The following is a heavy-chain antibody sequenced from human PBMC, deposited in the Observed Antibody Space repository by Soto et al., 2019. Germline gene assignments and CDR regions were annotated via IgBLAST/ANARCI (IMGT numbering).Heavy chain of an antibody. D-gene: IGHD1-7*01. CDR2: IIPIFGTA. CDR1: GGTFSSYA. CDR3: ARHPNWNYVYYFDY. Sequence: SVKVSCKASGGTFSSYAIGWVRQAPGQGLEWMGGIIPIFGTANYAQKFQGRVTITADESTSTAYMELSSLRSEDTAVYYCARHPNWNYVYYFDYWGQGTLVTVSS. J-gene: IGHJ4*02. V-gene: IGHV1-69*13.